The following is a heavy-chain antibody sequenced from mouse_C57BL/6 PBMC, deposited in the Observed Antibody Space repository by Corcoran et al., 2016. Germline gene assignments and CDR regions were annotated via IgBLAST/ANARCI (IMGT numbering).Heavy chain of an antibody. CDR3: ARRGLDNYEAMDY. V-gene: IGHV1-63*01. J-gene: IGHJ4*01. D-gene: IGHD1-3*01. Sequence: QVQLQQSGAELVRPGTSVKMSCKASGYTFTNYWIGWAKQRPGHGLEWIGDIYPGGGYTNYNEKFKGKATLTADKSSSTAYMQFSSLTSEDSAIYYCARRGLDNYEAMDYWGQGTSVTVSS. CDR1: GYTFTNYW. CDR2: IYPGGGYT.